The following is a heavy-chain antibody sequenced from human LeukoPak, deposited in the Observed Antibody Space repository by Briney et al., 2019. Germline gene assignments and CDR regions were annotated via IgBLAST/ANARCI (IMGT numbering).Heavy chain of an antibody. Sequence: PSETLSLTCTVSGGSISSSSYYWGWIRQPPGKGLEWIGYIYYSGSTYYNPSLKSRVTISVDTSKNQFSLKLSSVTAADTAVYYCGRTSSSRPLPDSWGQGILVTVSS. J-gene: IGHJ4*02. CDR1: GGSISSSSYY. D-gene: IGHD6-13*01. CDR2: IYYSGST. V-gene: IGHV4-30-4*08. CDR3: GRTSSSRPLPDS.